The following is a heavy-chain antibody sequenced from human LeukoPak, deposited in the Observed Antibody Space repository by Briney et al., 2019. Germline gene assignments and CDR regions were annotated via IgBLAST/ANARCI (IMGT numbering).Heavy chain of an antibody. D-gene: IGHD2-21*02. CDR1: GGTFSSYA. Sequence: GASVKVSCKASGGTFSSYAISWVRQAPGQGLEWMGGIIPIFGTANYAQKFQGRVTITADESTSTAYMELSSLRSEDTAVYYCATLISLAYCGGDCYSGDAFDIWGQGTMVTVSS. V-gene: IGHV1-69*01. CDR3: ATLISLAYCGGDCYSGDAFDI. CDR2: IIPIFGTA. J-gene: IGHJ3*02.